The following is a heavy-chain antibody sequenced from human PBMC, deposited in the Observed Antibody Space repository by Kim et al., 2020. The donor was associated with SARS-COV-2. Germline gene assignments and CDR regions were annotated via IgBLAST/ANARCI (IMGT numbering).Heavy chain of an antibody. CDR3: ASNQNYDYVWGSYRPDDFDY. CDR1: GGSISSSSYY. Sequence: SETLSLTCTVSGGSISSSSYYWGWIRQPPGKGLEWIGSIYYSGSTYYNPSLKSRVTISVDTSKNQFSLKLSSVTAADTAVYYCASNQNYDYVWGSYRPDDFDYWGQGTLVTVSS. CDR2: IYYSGST. D-gene: IGHD3-16*02. V-gene: IGHV4-39*01. J-gene: IGHJ4*02.